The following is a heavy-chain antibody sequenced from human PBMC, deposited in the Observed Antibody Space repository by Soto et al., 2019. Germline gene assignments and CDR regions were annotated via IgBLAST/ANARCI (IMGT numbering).Heavy chain of an antibody. J-gene: IGHJ4*02. CDR1: GFTFTRYS. CDR2: ISSTTNYI. CDR3: ARESEDLTSNFDY. V-gene: IGHV3-21*06. Sequence: GGSLRLSCAASGFTFTRYSMNWVRQAPGKVLEWVSSISSTTNYIYYGDSMKGRFTISRDNAKNALYLEMNSLRAEDTAVYYCARESEDLTSNFDYWGQGTLVTVSS.